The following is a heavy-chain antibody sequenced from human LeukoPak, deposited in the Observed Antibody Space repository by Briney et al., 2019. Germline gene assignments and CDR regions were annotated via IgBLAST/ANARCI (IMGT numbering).Heavy chain of an antibody. Sequence: ASVKVSCKASGYTFTRYYMHWVRQAPGQGLEWMGWINPNSGGTNYAQKFQGRVTMTRDTSISTPYMELSRLRSDDTAVYYCTRGIVVVPASRMIPTLEFDPWGQGTLVTVSS. CDR2: INPNSGGT. D-gene: IGHD2-2*01. J-gene: IGHJ5*02. CDR1: GYTFTRYY. CDR3: TRGIVVVPASRMIPTLEFDP. V-gene: IGHV1-2*02.